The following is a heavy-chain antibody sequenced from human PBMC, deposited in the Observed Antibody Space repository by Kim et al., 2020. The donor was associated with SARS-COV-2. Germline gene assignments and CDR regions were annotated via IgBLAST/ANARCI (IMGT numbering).Heavy chain of an antibody. CDR1: GFTFSSYA. J-gene: IGHJ4*02. D-gene: IGHD5-12*01. CDR2: ISGSGGST. CDR3: AKDIVAGKGAPHLFDY. V-gene: IGHV3-23*01. Sequence: GGSLRLSCAASGFTFSSYAMSWVRQAPGKGLEWVSAISGSGGSTYYADSVKGRFTISRDNSKNTLYLQMNSLRAEDTAVYYCAKDIVAGKGAPHLFDYWGQGTLVTVSS.